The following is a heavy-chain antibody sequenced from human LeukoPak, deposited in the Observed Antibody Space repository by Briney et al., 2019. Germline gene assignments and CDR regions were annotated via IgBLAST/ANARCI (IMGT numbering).Heavy chain of an antibody. J-gene: IGHJ4*02. CDR3: ARDSSGWYGVY. CDR2: IYHSGST. CDR1: GGSISSGGYY. D-gene: IGHD6-19*01. V-gene: IGHV4-30-2*01. Sequence: SETLSLTCTVSGGSISSGGYYWSWIRQPPGKGLEWIGYIYHSGSTYYNPSLKSRVTISVDRSKNQFSLKLSSVTAADTAVYYCARDSSGWYGVYWGQGTLVTVSS.